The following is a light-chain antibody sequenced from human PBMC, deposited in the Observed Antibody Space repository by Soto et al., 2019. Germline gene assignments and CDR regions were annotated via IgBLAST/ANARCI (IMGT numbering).Light chain of an antibody. CDR2: WGS. CDR1: QSLLHSTGHYF. V-gene: IGKV2-28*01. CDR3: IQDAQTRT. J-gene: IGKJ1*01. Sequence: DIVMNQSPPSLSVTPGEPASISCRSSQSLLHSTGHYFLNWYLQKPGQSPQLLIYWGSNRASGVPDRFSGSGSGTDFTLQIIGVEAEDVGVYYCIQDAQTRTFGQGTKVEIK.